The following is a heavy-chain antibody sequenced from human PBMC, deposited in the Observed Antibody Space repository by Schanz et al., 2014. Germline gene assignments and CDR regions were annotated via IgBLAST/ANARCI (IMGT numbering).Heavy chain of an antibody. D-gene: IGHD3-16*02. V-gene: IGHV3-66*01. J-gene: IGHJ3*02. CDR2: IGYLGDT. Sequence: EVQLVESGGGFVQPGGSLGLSCVVSGFTVSSDHMSWVRQAPGKGLEWVSTIGYLGDTYYPDSVKGRFTISRDNAKKTLSLQMISLRAEDTAIYFCTRSYYDFSWGSYRFRAFDIWGQGTTVIVSS. CDR1: GFTVSSDH. CDR3: TRSYYDFSWGSYRFRAFDI.